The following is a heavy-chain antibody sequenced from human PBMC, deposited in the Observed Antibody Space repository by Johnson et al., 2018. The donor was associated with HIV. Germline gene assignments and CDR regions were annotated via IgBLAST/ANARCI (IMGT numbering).Heavy chain of an antibody. V-gene: IGHV3-23*04. J-gene: IGHJ3*02. D-gene: IGHD6-6*01. CDR2: ISGGGGTT. Sequence: VQLVESGGGLVKPGGSLRLSCAASGFTFSSHWMHWVRQAPGKGLVWVSTISGGGGTTNYADSVKGRFTISRDTFKNTLYLQMGSLRVEDTAVYYCAILTYRISAFDIWGQGTMVTVSS. CDR1: GFTFSSHW. CDR3: AILTYRISAFDI.